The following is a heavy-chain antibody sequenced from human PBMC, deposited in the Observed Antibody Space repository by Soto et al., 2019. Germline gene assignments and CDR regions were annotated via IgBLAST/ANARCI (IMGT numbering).Heavy chain of an antibody. J-gene: IGHJ2*01. Sequence: GGSLRLSCAASGFTFSGYAMSWVRQAPGKGLEWVSAISGSGGSTYYADSVKGRFTISRDNSKNTLYLQMNSLRAEDTAVYYCAKDPYGDIYWYFDLWGRGTLVTVSS. CDR3: AKDPYGDIYWYFDL. V-gene: IGHV3-23*01. CDR1: GFTFSGYA. D-gene: IGHD4-17*01. CDR2: ISGSGGST.